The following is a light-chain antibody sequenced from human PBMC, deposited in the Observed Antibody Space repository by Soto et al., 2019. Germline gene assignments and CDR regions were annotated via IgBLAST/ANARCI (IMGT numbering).Light chain of an antibody. J-gene: IGLJ1*01. Sequence: QSVLTQPASVSGSPGQSITISCTGTSSDVGSYNLVSWYQQHPGKAPKLMIYEGSKRPSGVSNRFSGSKPGNTASLTISGLQAEDEADYYCSSYTSSSTHVFGTGTKVTVL. CDR1: SSDVGSYNL. CDR2: EGS. V-gene: IGLV2-14*02. CDR3: SSYTSSSTHV.